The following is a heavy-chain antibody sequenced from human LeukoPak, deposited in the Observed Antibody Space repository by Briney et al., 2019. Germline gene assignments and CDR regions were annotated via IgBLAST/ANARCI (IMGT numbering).Heavy chain of an antibody. CDR1: GYSFTSYW. CDR2: IYPGDSDT. J-gene: IGHJ1*01. V-gene: IGHV5-51*01. CDR3: ARLLSGSYYIGYFQH. D-gene: IGHD1-26*01. Sequence: GESLKISCKGSGYSFTSYWIGGVRQMPGKGLEWMGIIYPGDSDTRYSPSFQGQVTISADKSISTAYLQWSSLKASDTAMYYCARLLSGSYYIGYFQHWGQGTLVTVSS.